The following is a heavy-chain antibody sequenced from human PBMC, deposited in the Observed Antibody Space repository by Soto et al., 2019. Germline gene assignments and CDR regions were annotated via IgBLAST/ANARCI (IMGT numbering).Heavy chain of an antibody. CDR1: GFTFSSYA. V-gene: IGHV3-23*01. Sequence: GGSLRLSCAASGFTFSSYAMSWVRQAPGKGLEWVSAISGSGGSTYYADSVKGRFTISRDNSKNTLYLQMNSLRAEDTAVYYCAKGVDTAMVYTGVYYFDYWGQGTLVTVSS. D-gene: IGHD5-18*01. J-gene: IGHJ4*02. CDR2: ISGSGGST. CDR3: AKGVDTAMVYTGVYYFDY.